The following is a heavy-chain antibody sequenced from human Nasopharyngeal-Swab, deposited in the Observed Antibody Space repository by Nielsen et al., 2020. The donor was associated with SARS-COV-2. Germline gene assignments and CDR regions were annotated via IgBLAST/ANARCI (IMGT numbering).Heavy chain of an antibody. CDR1: GDSIAYSTFY. V-gene: IGHV4-39*01. D-gene: IGHD6-13*01. CDR3: VRSSSWYYFDY. Sequence: SETLSLTCTVSGDSIAYSTFYCGWLRQPPGKGLEWIGNIYYNGNTYQNPSLKSRLTTSVDKSKHQFSLQLSSVTAADTAVYYCVRSSSWYYFDYWAQGTQVTVSS. J-gene: IGHJ4*02. CDR2: IYYNGNT.